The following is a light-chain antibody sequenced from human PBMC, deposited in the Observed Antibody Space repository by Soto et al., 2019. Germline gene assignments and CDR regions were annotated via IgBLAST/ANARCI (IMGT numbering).Light chain of an antibody. CDR1: SSDVGGYNY. J-gene: IGLJ2*01. CDR2: EVS. CDR3: SSYAGSHVV. V-gene: IGLV2-8*01. Sequence: QSALTQPPSASGSPGQSVTISCTGTSSDVGGYNYVSWYQQHPGKAPKLMIYEVSKRPSGVPDRFSGSKSGNTASLTVSGLQAEDEADYYCSSYAGSHVVFGEGPSSPS.